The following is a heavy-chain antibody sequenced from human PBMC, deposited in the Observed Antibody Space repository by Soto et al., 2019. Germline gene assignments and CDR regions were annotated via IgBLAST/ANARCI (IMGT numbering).Heavy chain of an antibody. V-gene: IGHV6-1*01. CDR1: GDSVSSNSAA. Sequence: SQTLSLTCAISGDSVSSNSAAWNWIRQSPSRGLEWLGRTYYRSKWYNDYAVSVKSRITINPDTSKNQFSLQLNSVTPEDTAVYYCARDGESGYAPRAYYFDYWGQGTLVTVSS. CDR2: TYYRSKWYN. J-gene: IGHJ4*02. CDR3: ARDGESGYAPRAYYFDY. D-gene: IGHD5-12*01.